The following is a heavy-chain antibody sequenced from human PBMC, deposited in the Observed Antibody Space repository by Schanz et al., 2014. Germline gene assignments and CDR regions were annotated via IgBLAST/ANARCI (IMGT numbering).Heavy chain of an antibody. Sequence: QAQLVESGGGVVQPGRSLRLSCSASGFTLSSYGMHWVRQAPGKGLEWVAIIWYDGSNKYYADSVKGRFTISRDNSKNTLFLQMSSLRAEDTAVYYCARDGDFDYWGQGTLVTVSS. CDR2: IWYDGSNK. CDR1: GFTLSSYG. CDR3: ARDGDFDY. J-gene: IGHJ4*02. V-gene: IGHV3-33*01.